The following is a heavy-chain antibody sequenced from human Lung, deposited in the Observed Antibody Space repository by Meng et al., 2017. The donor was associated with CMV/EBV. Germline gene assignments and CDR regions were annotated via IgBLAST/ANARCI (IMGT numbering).Heavy chain of an antibody. V-gene: IGHV4-30-4*02. D-gene: IGHD2-8*02. Sequence: SXTLSLXCTVSGGSISSGDFYWTWIRQSPGKGLEWIGYVHHSRGTYYNPSLRSRVVISAEKSKNQFSLRLASVTATDTAMYFFASERPEYCTSACCGHFDDXGQGXLVTVSS. J-gene: IGHJ4*02. CDR2: VHHSRGT. CDR3: ASERPEYCTSACCGHFDD. CDR1: GGSISSGDFY.